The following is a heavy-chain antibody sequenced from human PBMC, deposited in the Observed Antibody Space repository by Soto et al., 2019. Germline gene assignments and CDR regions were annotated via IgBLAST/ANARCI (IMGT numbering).Heavy chain of an antibody. CDR3: AKDSSRVMLLWFGDYNWFDP. CDR2: ISGSGGST. Sequence: PGGSLRLSCAASGFTFSSYAMSWVRQAPGKGLEWVSAISGSGGSTYYADSVKGRFTISRDNSKNTLYLQMNSLRAEDTAVYYCAKDSSRVMLLWFGDYNWFDPWGQGTLVTVSS. J-gene: IGHJ5*02. V-gene: IGHV3-23*01. D-gene: IGHD3-10*01. CDR1: GFTFSSYA.